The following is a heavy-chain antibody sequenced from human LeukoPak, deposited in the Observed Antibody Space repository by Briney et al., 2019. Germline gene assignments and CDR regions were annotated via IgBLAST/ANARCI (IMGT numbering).Heavy chain of an antibody. Sequence: ASVTVSCTASGYTFTSYYMHWVRQAPGQGLEWMGIINPSGGSTSYAQKFQGRVTMTRDTSTSTVYMELSSLRSEDTAVYYCARTPGSYGVYFDYWGQGTLVTVSS. CDR2: INPSGGST. D-gene: IGHD1-26*01. CDR3: ARTPGSYGVYFDY. J-gene: IGHJ4*02. CDR1: GYTFTSYY. V-gene: IGHV1-46*01.